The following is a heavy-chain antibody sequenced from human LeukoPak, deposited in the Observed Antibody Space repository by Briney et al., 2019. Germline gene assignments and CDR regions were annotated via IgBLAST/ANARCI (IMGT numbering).Heavy chain of an antibody. CDR2: IYYSGST. Sequence: SETLSLTCTVSGGSISSYYWSWIRQPPGKGLEWIGYIYYSGSTNYNPSLKSRVTISVDTSKNQFSLKLSSVTAADTAVYYCARASYSSSWYAVDYWGQGTLVTVSS. J-gene: IGHJ4*02. D-gene: IGHD6-13*01. CDR1: GGSISSYY. V-gene: IGHV4-59*08. CDR3: ARASYSSSWYAVDY.